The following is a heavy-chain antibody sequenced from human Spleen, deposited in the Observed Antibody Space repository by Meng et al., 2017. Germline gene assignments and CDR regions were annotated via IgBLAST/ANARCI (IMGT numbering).Heavy chain of an antibody. Sequence: QVQLVQSGAELKKPGASVKVSCKASGYTFTSYAMNWVRQAPGQGLEWMGRINPDSGTNYAQRFQGRVTMTRDTSISTAYMELSRLRSDDTAIYYCASYYLGCYWGQGTLVTVSS. CDR3: ASYYLGCY. J-gene: IGHJ4*02. CDR1: GYTFTSYA. CDR2: INPDSGT. D-gene: IGHD1-26*01. V-gene: IGHV1-2*06.